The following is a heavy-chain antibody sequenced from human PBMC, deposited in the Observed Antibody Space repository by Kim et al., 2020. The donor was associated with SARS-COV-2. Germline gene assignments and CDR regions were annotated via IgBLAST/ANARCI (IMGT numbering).Heavy chain of an antibody. CDR1: GYTFTGYY. V-gene: IGHV1-2*02. J-gene: IGHJ6*03. D-gene: IGHD3-3*01. CDR2: INPNSGGT. CDR3: ALGTIFGEEVYYYYMDV. Sequence: ASVKVSCKASGYTFTGYYMHWVRQAPGQGLEWMGWINPNSGGTNYAQKFQGRVTMTRDTSISTAYMELSRLRSDDTAVYYCALGTIFGEEVYYYYMDVWGKGTTVTVSS.